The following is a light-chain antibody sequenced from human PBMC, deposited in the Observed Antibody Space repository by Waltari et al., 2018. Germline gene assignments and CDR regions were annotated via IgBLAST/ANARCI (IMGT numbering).Light chain of an antibody. CDR3: QQFNSYSK. Sequence: AIQLTQSPSSLSASVGDRVTITCRASQGISSALAWYQQKPGKAPKLLIYDASSLESGVPSRFSGSGSGTDFTLTISSLQPEDFATYYCQQFNSYSKFGQGTKLEIK. V-gene: IGKV1-13*02. CDR1: QGISSA. J-gene: IGKJ2*01. CDR2: DAS.